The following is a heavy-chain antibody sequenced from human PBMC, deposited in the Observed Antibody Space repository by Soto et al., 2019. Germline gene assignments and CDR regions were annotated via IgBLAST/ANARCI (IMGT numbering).Heavy chain of an antibody. J-gene: IGHJ5*02. D-gene: IGHD3-10*01. CDR2: IYHSGST. Sequence: SETLSLTCTVSNGSISSSIYYWGWIRQPPGKGLEWIGSIYHSGSTYYNPSLQGRVTISVDTSKNQFSLKLSSVTAADTAVYFCAGRSSLASVQVYFGEISNYNWFDPWGQGTLVTVSS. CDR1: NGSISSSIYY. V-gene: IGHV4-39*01. CDR3: AGRSSLASVQVYFGEISNYNWFDP.